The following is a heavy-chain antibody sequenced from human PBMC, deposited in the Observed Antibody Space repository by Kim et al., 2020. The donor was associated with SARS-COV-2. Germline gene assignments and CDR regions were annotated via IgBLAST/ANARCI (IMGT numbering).Heavy chain of an antibody. Sequence: ASVKVSCKASGYTFTSYYMHWVRQAPGQGLEWMGIINPSGGSTSYARKFQGRVTMTRDTSTSTVYMELSSLRSEDTAAYYCARGSSSSWDQYYGMDVWGQGTTVTVSS. J-gene: IGHJ6*02. CDR3: ARGSSSSWDQYYGMDV. CDR2: INPSGGST. CDR1: GYTFTSYY. D-gene: IGHD6-13*01. V-gene: IGHV1-46*01.